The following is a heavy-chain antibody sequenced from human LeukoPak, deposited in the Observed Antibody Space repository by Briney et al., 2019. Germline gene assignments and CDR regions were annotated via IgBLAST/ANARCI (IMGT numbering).Heavy chain of an antibody. J-gene: IGHJ3*02. CDR2: ISGTGGNT. D-gene: IGHD3-16*01. V-gene: IGHV3-23*01. CDR3: ARAVGPFDI. CDR1: GFTFSSYA. Sequence: GGSLRLSCAASGFTFSSYAMSWVRQAPGKGLEWVSGISGTGGNTYYADSVKGRFTISRDNSKNTLYLQMNSLRAEDTAVYYCARAVGPFDIWGQGTIVIVSS.